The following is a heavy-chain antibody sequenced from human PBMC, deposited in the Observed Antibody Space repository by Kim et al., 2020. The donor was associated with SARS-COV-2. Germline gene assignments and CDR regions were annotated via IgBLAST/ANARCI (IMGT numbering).Heavy chain of an antibody. D-gene: IGHD5-18*01. CDR2: INHSGST. CDR1: GGSFSGYY. CDR3: ARVRRGYSYGPYFDY. J-gene: IGHJ4*02. Sequence: SETLSLTCAVYGGSFSGYYWSWIRQPPGKGLEWIGEINHSGSTNYNPSLKSRVTISVDTSKNQFSLKLSSVTAADTAVYYCARVRRGYSYGPYFDYWGQGTLVTVSS. V-gene: IGHV4-34*01.